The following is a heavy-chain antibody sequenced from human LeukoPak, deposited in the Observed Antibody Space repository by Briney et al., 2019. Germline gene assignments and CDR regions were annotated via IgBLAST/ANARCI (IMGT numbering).Heavy chain of an antibody. J-gene: IGHJ5*02. Sequence: ESGPALVKPTQTLTLNCTLSGVSISTSAMCVSWIPQPPGEAPEWLARIDWDDDKFYNTSLKTRLTISKDTSKNQVVLTMTNMEPVDTATYYCARMSREGWFDPWGQGTLVSVSS. CDR3: ARMSREGWFDP. CDR1: GVSISTSAMC. D-gene: IGHD3-10*01. CDR2: IDWDDDK. V-gene: IGHV2-70*17.